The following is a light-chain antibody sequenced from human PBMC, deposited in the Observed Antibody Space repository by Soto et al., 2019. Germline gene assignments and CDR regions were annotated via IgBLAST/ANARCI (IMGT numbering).Light chain of an antibody. J-gene: IGKJ5*01. CDR3: NQYTTWPPIT. V-gene: IGKV3-15*01. CDR2: GAS. Sequence: GMMNNPATLSVSPGERATLSCRASQSVSSNLAWYQQKHGQAPRLLIYGASTRATGIPARFSGSGSGTEFTLTISSLHSEEFAIYYCNQYTTWPPITSCQLTRP. CDR1: QSVSSN.